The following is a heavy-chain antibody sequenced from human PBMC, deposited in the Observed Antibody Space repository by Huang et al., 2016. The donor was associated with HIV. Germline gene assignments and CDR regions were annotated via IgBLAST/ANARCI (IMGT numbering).Heavy chain of an antibody. Sequence: QVQLQESGPGLVKPSETLSLPCTVSGGSISTHYWSWIRQPPGKGLEWIGSIDYSGSTNYSPSLKSRVTIVLDTAKNQFSLRVNSVTAADTAMYYCARDHHDFWRGYRRMYFFDHWGQGTLVTVSS. J-gene: IGHJ4*02. CDR1: GGSISTHY. V-gene: IGHV4-59*11. CDR3: ARDHHDFWRGYRRMYFFDH. D-gene: IGHD3-3*01. CDR2: IDYSGST.